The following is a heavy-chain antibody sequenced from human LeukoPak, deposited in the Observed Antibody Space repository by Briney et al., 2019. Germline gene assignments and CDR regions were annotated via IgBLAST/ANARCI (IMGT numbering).Heavy chain of an antibody. J-gene: IGHJ4*02. Sequence: SETLSLTCAVSGVSFDDYYWSWVRQTPGKGLEWIGNIYYSGSTYYNPSLKSPVNISVDSSKNQFSLNLTSVTAADTAVYYCASLTGYFGHWRIDYWGQGTLVTVSS. D-gene: IGHD2/OR15-2a*01. CDR2: IYYSGST. CDR1: GVSFDDYY. CDR3: ASLTGYFGHWRIDY. V-gene: IGHV4-59*04.